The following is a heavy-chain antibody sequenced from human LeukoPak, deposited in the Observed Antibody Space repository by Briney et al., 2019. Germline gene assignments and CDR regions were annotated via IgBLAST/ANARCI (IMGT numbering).Heavy chain of an antibody. CDR3: ARGGGSNGWYYFDY. CDR1: GFTFSNYW. Sequence: GGSLRLSCAASGFTFSNYWMHWVRQAPGKGLECVSYISSSGSTIYYADSVKGRFTISRDNAKKSLYLQMNSLRAEDTAVYYCARGGGSNGWYYFDYWGQGTLVTVSS. V-gene: IGHV3-48*04. J-gene: IGHJ4*02. CDR2: ISSSGSTI. D-gene: IGHD2-15*01.